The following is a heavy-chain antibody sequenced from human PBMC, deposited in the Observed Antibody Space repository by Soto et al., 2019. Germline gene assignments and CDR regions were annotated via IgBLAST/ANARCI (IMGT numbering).Heavy chain of an antibody. CDR2: ISGSGGST. CDR3: AKELELGPNWFDP. V-gene: IGHV3-23*01. D-gene: IGHD1-7*01. J-gene: IGHJ5*02. CDR1: GITFSDYA. Sequence: VQLLESGGGLVQPGGSLRLSCVASGITFSDYAMSWVRQAPGKGLEWVSGISGSGGSTYYADSVKGRFTISRDNSKNTLYLQMNSLRAEDTAVYYCAKELELGPNWFDPWGQGTLVTVSS.